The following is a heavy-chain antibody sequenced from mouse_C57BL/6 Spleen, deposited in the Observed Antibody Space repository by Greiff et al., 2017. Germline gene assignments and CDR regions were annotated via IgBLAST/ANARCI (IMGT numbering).Heavy chain of an antibody. Sequence: EVKVEESGGGLVKPGGSLKLSCAASGFTFSSYAMSWVRQTPEKRLEWVATISDGGSYTYYPDNVKGRFTISRDNAKNNLYLQMSHLKSEDTAMYYCARDGVYYAMDYWGQGTSVTVSS. V-gene: IGHV5-4*01. J-gene: IGHJ4*01. CDR1: GFTFSSYA. CDR2: ISDGGSYT. CDR3: ARDGVYYAMDY.